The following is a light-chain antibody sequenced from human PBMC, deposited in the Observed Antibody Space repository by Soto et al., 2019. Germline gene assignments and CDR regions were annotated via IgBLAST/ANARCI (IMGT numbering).Light chain of an antibody. V-gene: IGLV2-14*01. CDR2: DVS. CDR3: SSYTSSSTLVV. J-gene: IGLJ2*01. Sequence: QSALTQPASVSGSPAQSSTISCTGTSSDVGGYNYVSWYQQHPGKAPKLMIYDVSNRPSGVSNRFSGSKSGNTASLTISGLQAEDEADYYCSSYTSSSTLVVFGGGTKLTVL. CDR1: SSDVGGYNY.